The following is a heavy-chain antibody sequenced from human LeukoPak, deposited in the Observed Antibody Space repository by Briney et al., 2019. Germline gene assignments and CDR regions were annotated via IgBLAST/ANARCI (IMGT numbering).Heavy chain of an antibody. CDR3: ARRPTTSIVGATTNYFDH. V-gene: IGHV4-39*01. CDR1: GASTSSSNYY. D-gene: IGHD1-26*01. CDR2: IYFSGST. Sequence: SESLSLTCTVSGASTSSSNYYWGWIRQPPGKGLEWIGNIYFSGSTYYSPSLKSRVTLSIDTSKNQFSLKLTSVTAADTAVYYCARRPTTSIVGATTNYFDHWGQGTPVTLYS. J-gene: IGHJ4*02.